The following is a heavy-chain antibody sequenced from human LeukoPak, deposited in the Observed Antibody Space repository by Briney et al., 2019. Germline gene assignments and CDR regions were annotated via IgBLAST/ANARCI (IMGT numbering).Heavy chain of an antibody. D-gene: IGHD2-2*02. J-gene: IGHJ4*02. CDR3: AKSAQYCSSTSCYTFDY. Sequence: GGSLRLSCAASGFTVSSNYMSWVRQAPGKGLEWVSVIYSGGSTYYADSVKGRFTISRDNSKNTLYLQMNSLRAEDTAVYYCAKSAQYCSSTSCYTFDYWGQGTLVTVSS. CDR2: IYSGGST. CDR1: GFTVSSNY. V-gene: IGHV3-66*01.